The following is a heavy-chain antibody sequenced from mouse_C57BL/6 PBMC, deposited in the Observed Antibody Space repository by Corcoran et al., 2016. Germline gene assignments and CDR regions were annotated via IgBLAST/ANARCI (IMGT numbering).Heavy chain of an antibody. CDR2: INPNNGGT. CDR1: GYTFTDSY. D-gene: IGHD2-5*01. Sequence: EVQLQQSGPELVKPGASVKISCKDAGYTFTDSYMNWVKQSHGKSLEWIGDINPNNGGTSYNQKFKGKATLTVDKSSSTAYMELRSLTSEDSAVYYCARNSNYYALDYWCQGTSVTVSS. V-gene: IGHV1-26*01. J-gene: IGHJ4*01. CDR3: ARNSNYYALDY.